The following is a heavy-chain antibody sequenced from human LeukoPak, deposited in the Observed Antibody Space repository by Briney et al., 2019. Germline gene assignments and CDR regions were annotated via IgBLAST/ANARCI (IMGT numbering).Heavy chain of an antibody. J-gene: IGHJ4*02. CDR2: ISYDGSNK. Sequence: GGSLRLSCAASGFTFSSYAMHWVRQAPGKGLEWVAVISYDGSNKYYADSVKGRFTISRDNSKNTLYLQMNSLRAEDTAVYYCARNEAAGTQNPDYWGQGTLVTVSS. V-gene: IGHV3-30*04. CDR1: GFTFSSYA. CDR3: ARNEAAGTQNPDY. D-gene: IGHD6-13*01.